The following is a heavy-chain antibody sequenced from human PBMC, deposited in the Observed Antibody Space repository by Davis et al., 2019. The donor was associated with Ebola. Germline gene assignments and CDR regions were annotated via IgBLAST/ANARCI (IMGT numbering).Heavy chain of an antibody. CDR3: ARGHPANSGSYFDY. CDR2: IYYSGST. D-gene: IGHD1-26*01. J-gene: IGHJ4*02. Sequence: PSETLSLTCTVSGGSISSYYWSWIRQPPGKGLEWIGYIYYSGSTNYNPSLKSRVTISVDTSKNQFSLKLSSVTAADTAVYYCARGHPANSGSYFDYWGQGTLVTVSS. V-gene: IGHV4-59*01. CDR1: GGSISSYY.